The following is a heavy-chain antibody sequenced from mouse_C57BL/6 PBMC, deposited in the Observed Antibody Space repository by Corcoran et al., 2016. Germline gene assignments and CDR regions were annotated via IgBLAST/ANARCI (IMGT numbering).Heavy chain of an antibody. Sequence: DVQLQESGPGLVKPSQSLSLTCSVTGYSITSGYYWNWIRQFPGNKLEWMGYISYDGSNNSNPSLKNRISITRDTSKNQFFLKLNSVTTEDTATYYCASFYDGYSWFAYWGQGTLVTVSA. J-gene: IGHJ3*01. V-gene: IGHV3-6*01. CDR2: ISYDGSN. D-gene: IGHD2-3*01. CDR1: GYSITSGYY. CDR3: ASFYDGYSWFAY.